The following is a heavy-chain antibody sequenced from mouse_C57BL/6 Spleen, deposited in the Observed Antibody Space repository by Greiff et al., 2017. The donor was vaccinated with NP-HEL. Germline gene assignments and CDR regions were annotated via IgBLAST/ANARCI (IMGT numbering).Heavy chain of an antibody. D-gene: IGHD2-1*01. V-gene: IGHV1-26*01. CDR1: GYTFTDYY. CDR3: ARGGNYYCNYEGFAY. CDR2: INPNNGGT. J-gene: IGHJ3*01. Sequence: EVQLQQSGPELVKPGASVKISCKASGYTFTDYYMNWVKQSHGKSLEWIGDINPNNGGTSYNQKFKGKATLTVDKSSSTAYMELRSLTSEDSAVDYCARGGNYYCNYEGFAYWGQGTLVTVSA.